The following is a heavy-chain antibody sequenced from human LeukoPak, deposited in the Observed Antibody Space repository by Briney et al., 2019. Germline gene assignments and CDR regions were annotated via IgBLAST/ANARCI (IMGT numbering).Heavy chain of an antibody. Sequence: GGSLRLSCATSGFTFSSHAMSWIRQAPGKGLEWVSLISGSGGETSYADSVKGRFTISRDNSDNTLYLQMNNLRADDTAVYYCAKGDGNYSCPDYWGQGAVVTVSS. CDR3: AKGDGNYSCPDY. J-gene: IGHJ4*02. CDR2: ISGSGGET. CDR1: GFTFSSHA. V-gene: IGHV3-23*01. D-gene: IGHD1-7*01.